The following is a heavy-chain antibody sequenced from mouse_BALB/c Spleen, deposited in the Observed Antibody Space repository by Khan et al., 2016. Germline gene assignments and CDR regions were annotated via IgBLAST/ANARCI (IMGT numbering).Heavy chain of an antibody. J-gene: IGHJ4*01. D-gene: IGHD2-2*01. Sequence: QVQLKQSGPGLVAPSQSLSITCTVSGFSIIAYGVNWVRQPPGKGLEWLGMIWGDGSTDYNSALKSRLNITKDNSKSQVFLKMNSPQTDDTAKYYCARDGWGYYAMDYWDQGASVTVSS. V-gene: IGHV2-6-7*01. CDR2: IWGDGST. CDR1: GFSIIAYG. CDR3: ARDGWGYYAMDY.